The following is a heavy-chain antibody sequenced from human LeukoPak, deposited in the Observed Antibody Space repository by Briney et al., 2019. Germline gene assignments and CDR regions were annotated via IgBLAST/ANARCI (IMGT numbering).Heavy chain of an antibody. J-gene: IGHJ6*02. D-gene: IGHD3-3*01. CDR1: GGSFSGYY. V-gene: IGHV4-34*01. Sequence: SGTLSLTCAVYGGSFSGYYWSWIRQPPGKGLEWIGEINHSGTINSKPSLRSRVTISIHTSERQFSLELSSVTAADTAVYYCARGPGGTISGVYGMDVWGQGTTVTVSS. CDR2: INHSGTI. CDR3: ARGPGGTISGVYGMDV.